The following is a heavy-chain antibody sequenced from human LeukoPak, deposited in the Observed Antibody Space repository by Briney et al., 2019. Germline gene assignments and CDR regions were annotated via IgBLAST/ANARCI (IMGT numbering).Heavy chain of an antibody. CDR1: GGSISSYY. Sequence: PSETLSLTCTVSGGSISSYYWSWIRQPPGKGLEWIGYIYYSGGTNYNPSLKSRVTISLDTSSNQFSLNLTSVTAADTAVYYCARGLGPRYYYYYMDVWGKGTTVTVSS. CDR2: IYYSGGT. V-gene: IGHV4-59*01. CDR3: ARGLGPRYYYYYMDV. J-gene: IGHJ6*03.